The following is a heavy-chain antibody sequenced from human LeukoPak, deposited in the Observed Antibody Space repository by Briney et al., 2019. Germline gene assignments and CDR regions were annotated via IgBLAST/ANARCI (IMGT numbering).Heavy chain of an antibody. V-gene: IGHV3-74*01. CDR3: ARDWYYAIDF. CDR2: ITSDRSST. J-gene: IGHJ2*01. D-gene: IGHD2/OR15-2a*01. CDR1: GFTFSSTW. Sequence: GGSLRLSCAASGFTFSSTWMHWVRQAPGKGLVWVSRITSDRSSTIYADSVKGRFTISRDNAKNTLYLQMNSLRAEDTAVYYCARDWYYAIDFWGRGALVTVSS.